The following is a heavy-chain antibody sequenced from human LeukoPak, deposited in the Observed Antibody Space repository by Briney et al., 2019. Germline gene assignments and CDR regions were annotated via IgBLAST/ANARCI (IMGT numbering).Heavy chain of an antibody. CDR1: GYTFTGYY. J-gene: IGHJ6*02. CDR2: INPNSGGT. CDR3: ARVITMMERYYGMDV. D-gene: IGHD3-22*01. Sequence: ASVKVSCKASGYTFTGYYMHWVRQAPGQGLEWMGWINPNSGGTNYAQKFQGRVTMTRDTSISTAYMELSRLRSDDTAVYYCARVITMMERYYGMDVWGQGTTVTVSS. V-gene: IGHV1-2*02.